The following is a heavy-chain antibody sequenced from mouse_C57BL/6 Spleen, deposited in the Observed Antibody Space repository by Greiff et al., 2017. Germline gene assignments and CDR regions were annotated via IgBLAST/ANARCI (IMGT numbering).Heavy chain of an antibody. V-gene: IGHV5-4*01. Sequence: EVMLVESGGGLVKPGGSLKLSCAASGFTFSSYAMSWVRQTPEKRLEWVATISDGGSYTYYPDNVKGRFTISRDNAKNNLYLQMSHLKSEDTAMYYCAREYYYGSSPVAYWGQGTLVTVSA. CDR2: ISDGGSYT. J-gene: IGHJ3*01. CDR3: AREYYYGSSPVAY. D-gene: IGHD1-1*01. CDR1: GFTFSSYA.